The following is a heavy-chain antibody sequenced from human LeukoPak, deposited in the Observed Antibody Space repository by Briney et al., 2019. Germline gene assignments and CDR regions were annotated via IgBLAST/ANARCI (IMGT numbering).Heavy chain of an antibody. D-gene: IGHD3-3*01. CDR2: IKQDGSEK. CDR3: ARTTVYYDFWSGDY. CDR1: GFTFNNYW. Sequence: GGSLRLSCAASGFTFNNYWMSWVRQAPGKGLEWVANIKQDGSEKYYVDSVKGRFTISRDNAKNSLYLQMNSLRAEDTAVYYCARTTVYYDFWSGDYWGQGTLVTVSS. J-gene: IGHJ4*02. V-gene: IGHV3-7*01.